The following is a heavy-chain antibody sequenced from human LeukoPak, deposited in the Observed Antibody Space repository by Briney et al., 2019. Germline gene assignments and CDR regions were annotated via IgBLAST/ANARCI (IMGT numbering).Heavy chain of an antibody. V-gene: IGHV1-24*01. Sequence: ASVKVSCEVSGYTLTELSMHWVRQAPGKGLEWMGGFDPEDGETIYAQKFQGRVTMTEDTSTDTAYMELSSLRSEDTAVYYCATGLRYCGGDCSLDYWGQGTLVTVSS. CDR1: GYTLTELS. CDR3: ATGLRYCGGDCSLDY. D-gene: IGHD2-21*02. CDR2: FDPEDGET. J-gene: IGHJ4*02.